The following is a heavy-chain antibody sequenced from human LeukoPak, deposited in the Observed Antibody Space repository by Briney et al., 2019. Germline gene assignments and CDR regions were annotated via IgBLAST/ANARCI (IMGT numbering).Heavy chain of an antibody. Sequence: SETLSLTCTVSGGSISSSSYYWGWIRQPPGKGLEWIGSIYYSGSTYYNPSLKSRVTISVDTSKNRFSLKLSSVTAADTAVYYCARGRGGDCSGGSCYLGTGDYWGQGTLVTVSS. CDR3: ARGRGGDCSGGSCYLGTGDY. D-gene: IGHD2-15*01. CDR1: GGSISSSSYY. V-gene: IGHV4-39*07. J-gene: IGHJ4*02. CDR2: IYYSGST.